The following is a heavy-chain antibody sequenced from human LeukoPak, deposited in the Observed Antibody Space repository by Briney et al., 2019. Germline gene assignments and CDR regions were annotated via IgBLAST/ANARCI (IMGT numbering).Heavy chain of an antibody. J-gene: IGHJ5*02. CDR1: GGSISSSSYY. CDR3: ARHFAELVVIAIGRWFDP. V-gene: IGHV4-39*01. CDR2: IYYSGST. Sequence: SETLSLXCTVSGGSISSSSYYWGWIRQPPGKGLEWIGSIYYSGSTYYNPSLKSRVTISVDTSKNQFSLKLSSVTAADTAVYYCARHFAELVVIAIGRWFDPWGQGTLVTVSS. D-gene: IGHD2-21*01.